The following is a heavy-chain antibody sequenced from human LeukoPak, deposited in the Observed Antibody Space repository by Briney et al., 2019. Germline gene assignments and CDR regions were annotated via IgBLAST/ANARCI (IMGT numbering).Heavy chain of an antibody. CDR2: IIPIFGTA. Sequence: ASVKVSCKASGGTFSSYAISWVRQAPGQGLEWMGGIIPIFGTANYAQKFQGRVTITADESTSTAYMELSSLRSEDTAVYYCARGGYYDFWSGYSTSYYYYYMDVWGKGTTVTVSS. CDR1: GGTFSSYA. V-gene: IGHV1-69*01. J-gene: IGHJ6*03. D-gene: IGHD3-3*01. CDR3: ARGGYYDFWSGYSTSYYYYYMDV.